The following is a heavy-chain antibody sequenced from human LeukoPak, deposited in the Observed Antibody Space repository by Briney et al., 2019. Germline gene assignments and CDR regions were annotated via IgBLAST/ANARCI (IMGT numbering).Heavy chain of an antibody. J-gene: IGHJ4*02. D-gene: IGHD6-19*01. V-gene: IGHV5-51*01. CDR2: IYPGDSNT. Sequence: GGSLKISCKGSGYRFTSYWIGWVRQMPGKGLEWTGIIYPGDSNTRYSPSFQGQVTISADESISTAYLQWSSLRATDTPMYYCVRRGIEVAGIDYWGQGTLVTVSS. CDR3: VRRGIEVAGIDY. CDR1: GYRFTSYW.